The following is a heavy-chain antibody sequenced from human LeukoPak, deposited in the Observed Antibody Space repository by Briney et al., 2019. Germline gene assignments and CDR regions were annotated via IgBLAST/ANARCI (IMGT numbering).Heavy chain of an antibody. CDR2: HYYSGNT. D-gene: IGHD2-8*01. V-gene: IGHV4-31*03. Sequence: SETLSLTCTVSGGSISSGSYWWSWIRQHPERGLEWIGYHYYSGNTYYNPSLKSRVSISVDTSKNQLPLTLTSVTAADTAVYYCARGHRTSSAYHCNAMDVWGQGTTVTVSS. CDR3: ARGHRTSSAYHCNAMDV. J-gene: IGHJ6*02. CDR1: GGSISSGSYW.